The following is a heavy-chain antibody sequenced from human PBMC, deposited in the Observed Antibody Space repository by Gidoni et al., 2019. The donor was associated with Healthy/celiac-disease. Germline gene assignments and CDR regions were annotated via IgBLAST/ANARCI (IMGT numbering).Heavy chain of an antibody. CDR3: ARGAGTFYYYYYYGMDV. D-gene: IGHD1-1*01. J-gene: IGHJ6*02. V-gene: IGHV1-8*01. CDR2: MNPNSGNT. CDR1: GYTFTSYE. Sequence: QVQLVQSGAEVKKPGASVKVYCKASGYTFTSYEINWVRQATGQGLEWMGWMNPNSGNTGYAQKFQGRVTMTRNTSISTAYMELSSLRSEDTAVYYCARGAGTFYYYYYYGMDVWGQGTTVTVSS.